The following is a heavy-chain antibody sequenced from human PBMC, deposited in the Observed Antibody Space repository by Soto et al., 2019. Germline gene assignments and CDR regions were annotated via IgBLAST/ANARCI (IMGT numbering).Heavy chain of an antibody. Sequence: PSETLSLTCTVSGGSISSYYWSWIRQPPGKGLEWIGYIYYSGSTNYNPSLKSRVTISVDTSKNQFSLKLSSVTAADTAVYYCARRPEYSSSSLDYYYYYMDVWGKGTTVTVSS. V-gene: IGHV4-59*08. CDR1: GGSISSYY. D-gene: IGHD6-6*01. J-gene: IGHJ6*03. CDR2: IYYSGST. CDR3: ARRPEYSSSSLDYYYYYMDV.